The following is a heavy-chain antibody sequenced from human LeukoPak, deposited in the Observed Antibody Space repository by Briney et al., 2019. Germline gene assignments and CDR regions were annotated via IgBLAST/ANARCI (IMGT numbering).Heavy chain of an antibody. CDR1: GYTFTSSW. CDR2: IYPGDSDT. Sequence: GESLKISCKGSGYTFTSSWIGWVRQMPGKGLEWMGIIYPGDSDTRYSPSFQGQVTISADKSITTAYLQWNNLKASDTAMYYCARLGYCGRGTCSAFDYWGQGTLVTVSS. CDR3: ARLGYCGRGTCSAFDY. D-gene: IGHD2-15*01. J-gene: IGHJ4*02. V-gene: IGHV5-51*01.